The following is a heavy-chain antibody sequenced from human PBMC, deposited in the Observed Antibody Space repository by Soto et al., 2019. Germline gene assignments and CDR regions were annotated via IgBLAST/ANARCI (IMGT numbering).Heavy chain of an antibody. Sequence: PPGKGLEWIGNSYFTGNTHYNPSLNSRVTMSVDTSKSQFSPSLSSVTAADTAVYFCARHGTGYISRLLEYWGQGTLVTVSS. J-gene: IGHJ4*02. CDR2: SYFTGNT. CDR3: ARHGTGYISRLLEY. D-gene: IGHD6-13*01. V-gene: IGHV4-39*01.